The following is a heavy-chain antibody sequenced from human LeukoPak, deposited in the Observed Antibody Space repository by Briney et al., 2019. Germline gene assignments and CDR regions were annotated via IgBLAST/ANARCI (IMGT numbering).Heavy chain of an antibody. Sequence: GGSLRLSCAASGFPFSSYGMHWVRQAPGKGLGWVARLVYDARSDYANSVKGRFSISRDDSKNTLFLDMSNLRVEDTALCYCARDLSAAFDFWGQGVLVTVSS. CDR1: GFPFSSYG. CDR3: ARDLSAAFDF. D-gene: IGHD6-19*01. V-gene: IGHV3-33*01. J-gene: IGHJ4*02. CDR2: LVYDARS.